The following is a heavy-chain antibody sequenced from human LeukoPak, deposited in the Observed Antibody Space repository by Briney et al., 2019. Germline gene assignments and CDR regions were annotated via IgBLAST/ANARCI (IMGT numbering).Heavy chain of an antibody. J-gene: IGHJ1*01. CDR2: IKRETDGGTI. CDR1: GFTVSSNY. Sequence: GGSLRLSCAASGFTVSSNYMSWVRQAPGKGLEWLGRIKRETDGGTIDYAAPVKGRFTISRDDSRNTLYLQMDSLKIEDTAVYYCTTDRYYDNSELQFQHWGQGTLVTVSS. V-gene: IGHV3-15*01. CDR3: TTDRYYDNSELQFQH. D-gene: IGHD3-22*01.